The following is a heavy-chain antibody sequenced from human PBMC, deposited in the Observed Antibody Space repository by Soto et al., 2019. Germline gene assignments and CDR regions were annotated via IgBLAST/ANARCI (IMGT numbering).Heavy chain of an antibody. CDR1: GGTFSSYA. V-gene: IGHV1-69*13. J-gene: IGHJ4*02. CDR3: ARGCAGELRRCVFDY. Sequence: SVKVSCKASGGTFSSYAISWVRQAPGQGLEWMGGIIPIFGTANYAQKFQGRVTITADESTSTAYMELSSLRSEDTAVYYCARGCAGELRRCVFDYWGQGTLVTVSS. D-gene: IGHD3-10*01. CDR2: IIPIFGTA.